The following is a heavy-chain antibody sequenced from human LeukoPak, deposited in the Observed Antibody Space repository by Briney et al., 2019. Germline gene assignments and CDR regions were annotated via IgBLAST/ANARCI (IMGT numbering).Heavy chain of an antibody. Sequence: PGGSLRLSCAASGFTFSSYGMHWVRQAPGKGLEGGAVISYDGRNKYYADSVKGRFTISRDNSKDTLYMQISSLTPEDTAVYYCATEWGSCSGGPCPNLDSWGQGTLVTVSS. CDR1: GFTFSSYG. D-gene: IGHD2-15*01. CDR3: ATEWGSCSGGPCPNLDS. CDR2: ISYDGRNK. J-gene: IGHJ4*02. V-gene: IGHV3-30*03.